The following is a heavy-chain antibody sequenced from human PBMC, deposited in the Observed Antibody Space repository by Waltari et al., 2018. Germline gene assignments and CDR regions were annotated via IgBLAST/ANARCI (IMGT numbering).Heavy chain of an antibody. CDR3: ARRGDCGNDCYTFDY. J-gene: IGHJ4*02. Sequence: QLQLQESGPGLVKPSETLSLTCTGSGGSISGSSHDWGGIRQPPGKGLEWFGNIYYSGTTYYNPSLKSRVIISVDTSKNQFSLKLSSVTAADTAVYYCARRGDCGNDCYTFDYWGQGTLVTVSS. D-gene: IGHD2-21*01. V-gene: IGHV4-39*01. CDR2: IYYSGTT. CDR1: GGSISGSSHD.